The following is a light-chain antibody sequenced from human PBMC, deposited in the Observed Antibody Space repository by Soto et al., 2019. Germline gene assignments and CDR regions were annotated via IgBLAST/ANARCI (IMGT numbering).Light chain of an antibody. CDR1: QGIAPY. CDR2: ATS. CDR3: QKYNSAPLT. J-gene: IGKJ4*01. Sequence: DGQMTQSPSSLSAFVGDRVTITCRASQGIAPYLAWFQQKPGKVPKLLIYATSTLQSGVPSRFSGSGSGTDFTLTINSLQPEDVGTYYCQKYNSAPLTFGGGTKVESK. V-gene: IGKV1-27*01.